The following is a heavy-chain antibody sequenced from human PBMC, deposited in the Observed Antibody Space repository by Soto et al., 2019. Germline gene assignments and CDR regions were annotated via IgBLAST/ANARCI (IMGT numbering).Heavy chain of an antibody. CDR3: SKRFTLFGVNKLSPDADH. CDR1: GFTFSNHA. J-gene: IGHJ4*02. CDR2: ISFSGDNT. V-gene: IGHV3-23*01. Sequence: EVHLLESGGGLVQPGGSLRLSCAASGFTFSNHAMSWVRQTPGEGLEWVSGISFSGDNTYYADSVRGRFTVSRDNSKSTLYLEMNSPRAEDTAVYYCSKRFTLFGVNKLSPDADHLGQGTLVTVSS. D-gene: IGHD3-3*01.